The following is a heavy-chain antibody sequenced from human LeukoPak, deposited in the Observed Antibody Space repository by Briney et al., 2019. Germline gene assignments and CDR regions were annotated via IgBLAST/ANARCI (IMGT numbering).Heavy chain of an antibody. V-gene: IGHV3-23*01. CDR1: GFTFSSYA. J-gene: IGHJ5*02. Sequence: PGGSLRLSCAASGFTFSSYAMSWVRQAPGKGLEWVSAISGSGGSTYYAGSVKGRFTISRDNSKNTLYLQMNSLRAEDTAVYYCAKDSSDGYFVRANWFDPWGQGTLVTVSS. CDR2: ISGSGGST. D-gene: IGHD5-24*01. CDR3: AKDSSDGYFVRANWFDP.